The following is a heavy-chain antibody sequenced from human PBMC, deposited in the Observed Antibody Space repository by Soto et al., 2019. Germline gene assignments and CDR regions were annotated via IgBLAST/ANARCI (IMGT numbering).Heavy chain of an antibody. J-gene: IGHJ6*03. Sequence: SETLSLTCTVSGGSISSSSYYWGWIRQPPGKGLEWIGSIYYSGSTYYNPSLKSRVTISVDTSKNQFSLKLSSVTAADTAVYYCARQPKGVTGYYYYMDVWGKGTTVTVSS. CDR3: ARQPKGVTGYYYYMDV. V-gene: IGHV4-39*01. D-gene: IGHD3-16*01. CDR1: GGSISSSSYY. CDR2: IYYSGST.